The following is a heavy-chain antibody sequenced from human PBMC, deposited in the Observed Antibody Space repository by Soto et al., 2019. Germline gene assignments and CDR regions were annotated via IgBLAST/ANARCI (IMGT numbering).Heavy chain of an antibody. CDR2: ISSSSGSI. Sequence: GGSLRLSCAAAGFTVDSYSINWVRQAPGKGLEWVSYISSSSGSIFYADSVRGRFTISRDNAKNSVFLHLNSLRAEDTAVYYCAKGSSGSRPYYFDKWGQGTLVTVSS. J-gene: IGHJ4*02. CDR3: AKGSSGSRPYYFDK. V-gene: IGHV3-48*01. CDR1: GFTVDSYS. D-gene: IGHD3-22*01.